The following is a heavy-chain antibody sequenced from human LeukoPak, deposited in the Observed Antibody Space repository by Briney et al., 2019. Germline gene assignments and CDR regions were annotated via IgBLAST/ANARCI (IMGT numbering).Heavy chain of an antibody. V-gene: IGHV3-23*01. CDR3: AKDGEMATIGILFDY. Sequence: SGGSLRLSCRVSGFRFGAYAMTWVRQPPGKGLEWVSTISGSGSNTYYADSVKGRFTISRDNSKNTLYLQMNSLRAEDTAVYYCAKDGEMATIGILFDYWGQGTLVTVSS. CDR2: ISGSGSNT. J-gene: IGHJ4*02. CDR1: GFRFGAYA. D-gene: IGHD5-24*01.